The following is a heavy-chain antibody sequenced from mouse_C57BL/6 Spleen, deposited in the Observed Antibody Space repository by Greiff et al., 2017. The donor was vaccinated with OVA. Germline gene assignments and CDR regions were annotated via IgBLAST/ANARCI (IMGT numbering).Heavy chain of an antibody. CDR1: GYTFTSYW. J-gene: IGHJ2*01. Sequence: VQLQQPGAELVMPGASVKLSCKASGYTFTSYWMHWVKQRPGQGLEWIGEIDPSDSYTNYNQKFKGKSTLTVDKSSSTAYMQLSSLTSEDSAVYYCARSGGNYYFDYWGQGTTLPVSS. CDR2: IDPSDSYT. D-gene: IGHD2-1*01. CDR3: ARSGGNYYFDY. V-gene: IGHV1-69*01.